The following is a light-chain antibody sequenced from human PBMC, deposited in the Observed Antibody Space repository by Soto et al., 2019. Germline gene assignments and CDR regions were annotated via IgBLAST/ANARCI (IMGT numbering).Light chain of an antibody. Sequence: DIQMTQSPSSLSASVGDRVTISCRASRGISNYLVWYQQKPGKVPKLLIYAASTLQSGVPSRFSGSGSGTDFTLTISSLQPEDVATYYCQKYNSAPRTFGQGTKVEIK. CDR1: RGISNY. CDR3: QKYNSAPRT. J-gene: IGKJ1*01. CDR2: AAS. V-gene: IGKV1-27*01.